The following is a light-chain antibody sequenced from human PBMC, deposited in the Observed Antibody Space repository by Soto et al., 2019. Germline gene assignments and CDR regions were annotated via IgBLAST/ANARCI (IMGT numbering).Light chain of an antibody. CDR1: QSVSNNY. V-gene: IGKV3-20*01. CDR2: GSS. J-gene: IGKJ2*01. Sequence: EVVLTQSPGTLSLSPGDRATLSCRASQSVSNNYFAWYQQKPGQAPRLLIFGSSDRATGNPDRFSGSGSGTDFTPTISRLEPEDFSVYYCQQYGSSPPYTFGQGTKLEIK. CDR3: QQYGSSPPYT.